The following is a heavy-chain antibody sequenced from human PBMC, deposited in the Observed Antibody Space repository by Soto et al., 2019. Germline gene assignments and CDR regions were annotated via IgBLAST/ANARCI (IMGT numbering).Heavy chain of an antibody. Sequence: PGGSLRLSCAASEFTISSYAMHWVRQAPGKWLEWVAVISYDGSSKYNTDSVKGPFTVSRDKSNNTVYRQMHSLPVEDTAVDYCARDAVAMDHWGXGTLVTVSS. V-gene: IGHV3-30-3*01. CDR1: EFTISSYA. CDR3: ARDAVAMDH. J-gene: IGHJ4*02. D-gene: IGHD6-19*01. CDR2: ISYDGSSK.